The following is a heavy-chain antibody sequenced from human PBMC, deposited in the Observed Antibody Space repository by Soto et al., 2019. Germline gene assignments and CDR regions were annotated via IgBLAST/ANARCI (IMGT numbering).Heavy chain of an antibody. D-gene: IGHD3-9*01. CDR2: ISAYNGNT. CDR3: ARRPYILTGYYYYYMDV. Sequence: ASVKVSCKASGYTFTSYGISWVRQAPGQGLEWMGWISAYNGNTNYAQKLQGRVTMTTDTSTSTAYMELRSLRSDDTAVYYCARRPYILTGYYYYYMDVWGKGTTVTVSS. V-gene: IGHV1-18*01. CDR1: GYTFTSYG. J-gene: IGHJ6*03.